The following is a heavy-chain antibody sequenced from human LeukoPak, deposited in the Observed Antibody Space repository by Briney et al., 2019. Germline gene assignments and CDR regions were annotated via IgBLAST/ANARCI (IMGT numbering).Heavy chain of an antibody. D-gene: IGHD3-10*01. J-gene: IGHJ5*02. V-gene: IGHV3-7*01. Sequence: GGSLRLSCAASGFTFTTYWMGWVRQAPGKGLEWVANIKQDGSEQYYVDSVKGRFTISRDNAKNTLSLQMNSLRAEDTSVYYCARPLMYYYGSETYFWFDPWGQGTLVTVSS. CDR1: GFTFTTYW. CDR2: IKQDGSEQ. CDR3: ARPLMYYYGSETYFWFDP.